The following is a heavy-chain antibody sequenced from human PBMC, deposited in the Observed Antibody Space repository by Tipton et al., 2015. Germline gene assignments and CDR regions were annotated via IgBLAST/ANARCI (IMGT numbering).Heavy chain of an antibody. J-gene: IGHJ4*02. CDR1: GGSISHYY. Sequence: LSLTCTVSGGSISHYYWSWVRQAPGKGLECVSAISGSGYTTKYADSVKGRFTISRDNSKNTLYLQMNNLRAEDTATYYCAKGAESAPFDSWGQGTLITVSS. CDR3: AKGAESAPFDS. D-gene: IGHD1-14*01. V-gene: IGHV3-23*01. CDR2: ISGSGYTT.